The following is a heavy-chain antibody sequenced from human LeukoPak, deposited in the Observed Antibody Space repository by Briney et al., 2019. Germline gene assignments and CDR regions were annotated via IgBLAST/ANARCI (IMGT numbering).Heavy chain of an antibody. J-gene: IGHJ4*02. CDR3: ARDSSGWHYYFDY. CDR1: GSTFSIYW. D-gene: IGHD6-19*01. CDR2: IKQDGSEK. Sequence: GGSLRLARAAPGSTFSIYWMSWVRQAPGKGLEWVANIKQDGSEKYYVDSVKGRFTISRDNAKNSLYLQMNSLRAEDTAVYYCARDSSGWHYYFDYWGQGTLVTVSS. V-gene: IGHV3-7*01.